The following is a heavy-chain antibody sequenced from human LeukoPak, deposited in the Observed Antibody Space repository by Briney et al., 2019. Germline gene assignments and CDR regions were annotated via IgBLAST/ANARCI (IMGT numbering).Heavy chain of an antibody. CDR3: ARDRGGEFDY. CDR1: GITFSSYT. Sequence: GGSLRLSCAASGITFSSYTMTWVRQAPGKGLECVSSISSSSGHIYYADSVKGRFTSSRDNAKNSLYVQMNNLRAYDTAVFYGARDRGGEFDYWGQGTLVTVSS. V-gene: IGHV3-21*01. CDR2: ISSSSGHI. J-gene: IGHJ4*02. D-gene: IGHD3-16*01.